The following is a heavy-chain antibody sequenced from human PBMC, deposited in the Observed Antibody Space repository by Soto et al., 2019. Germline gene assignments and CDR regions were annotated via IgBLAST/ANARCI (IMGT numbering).Heavy chain of an antibody. Sequence: LSLTCTVSGGSVSSQYWSWIRQPAGKGLKWIGRIYNGGIPLIHPSLESRVALSLDTSKNQFSLTLSSVTAADTATYYCASQRYDKSVYYFDYWGRGTLVTVYS. J-gene: IGHJ4*02. CDR3: ASQRYDKSVYYFDY. CDR2: IYNGGIP. D-gene: IGHD2-2*01. CDR1: GGSVSSQY. V-gene: IGHV4-4*07.